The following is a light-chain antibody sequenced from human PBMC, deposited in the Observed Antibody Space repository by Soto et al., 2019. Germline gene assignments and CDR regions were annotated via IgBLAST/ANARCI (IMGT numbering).Light chain of an antibody. Sequence: EIVLTQSPATLSLSPGERATHSCRASQTVGSFLAWYQHKPGQAPRLLIYNTSKRANGIPARFSGSGSGTDFTLTISSLEPEDFAVYYCQQRYNWPPLTFGGGTKVEMK. CDR3: QQRYNWPPLT. CDR2: NTS. J-gene: IGKJ4*01. CDR1: QTVGSF. V-gene: IGKV3-11*01.